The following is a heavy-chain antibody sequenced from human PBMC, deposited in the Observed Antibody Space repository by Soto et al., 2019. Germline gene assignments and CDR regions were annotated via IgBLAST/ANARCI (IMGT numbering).Heavy chain of an antibody. CDR2: IIPIYGSP. V-gene: IGHV1-69*06. J-gene: IGHJ6*02. D-gene: IGHD2-8*01. CDR1: GGAISRYG. CDR3: AGQPNDQEDYYNGMEV. Sequence: QVQLVQSGAEVKKPGSSVKVSCTASGGAISRYGMSWVRQAPGQGLEWMGGIIPIYGSPNYAQRFKGRVTVSAVISTNTVDVNLSSLKSADTAVIYCAGQPNDQEDYYNGMEVWGQGTPVTVSS.